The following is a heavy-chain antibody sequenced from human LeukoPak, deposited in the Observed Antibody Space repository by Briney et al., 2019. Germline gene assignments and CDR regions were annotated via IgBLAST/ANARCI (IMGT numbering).Heavy chain of an antibody. V-gene: IGHV3-30*02. J-gene: IGHJ5*02. CDR3: ARDNSVRDEAWWFNP. CDR1: GFTFSSYG. CDR2: IRYDGTNI. Sequence: GGSLRLSCAASGFTFSSYGMHWVRQAPGKGLGWVAFIRYDGTNIYYADSVKGRFTISRDNSKNTLYVQMKSLRAEDTAVYYCARDNSVRDEAWWFNPWGQGTLVTVSS. D-gene: IGHD5-24*01.